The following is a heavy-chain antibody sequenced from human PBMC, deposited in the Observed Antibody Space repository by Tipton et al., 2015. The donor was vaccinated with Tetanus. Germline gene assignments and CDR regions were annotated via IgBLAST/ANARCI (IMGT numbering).Heavy chain of an antibody. CDR1: GGSISSGGYY. Sequence: TLSLTCTVSGGSISSGGYYWSWIRQHPGKGLEWIGYIYYSGSTYYNPSLKSRVTISVDTSKSQFSLKLSSVTAADTAVYYCARERTGWFDPWGQGTLVTVSS. J-gene: IGHJ5*02. CDR3: ARERTGWFDP. CDR2: IYYSGST. V-gene: IGHV4-31*03. D-gene: IGHD3/OR15-3a*01.